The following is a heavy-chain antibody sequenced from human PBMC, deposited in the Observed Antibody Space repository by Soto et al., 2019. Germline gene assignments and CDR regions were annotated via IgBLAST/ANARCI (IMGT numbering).Heavy chain of an antibody. CDR1: GFTFSSYA. CDR3: AREGRDGYNGFDY. J-gene: IGHJ4*02. D-gene: IGHD5-12*01. V-gene: IGHV3-30-3*01. Sequence: GGSLRLSCAASGFTFSSYAMHWVRQAPGKGLEWVAVISYDGSNKYYADSVKGRFTISRDNSKNTLYLQMNSLRAEDTAVYYCAREGRDGYNGFDYWGQGTLVTVSS. CDR2: ISYDGSNK.